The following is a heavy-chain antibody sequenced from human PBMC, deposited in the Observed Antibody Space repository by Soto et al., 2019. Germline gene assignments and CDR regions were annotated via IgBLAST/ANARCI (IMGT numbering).Heavy chain of an antibody. CDR3: ARLFREAYYYYGMDV. CDR1: GYNFTIFW. V-gene: IGHV5-10-1*01. Sequence: GDSLKISCKGSGYNFTIFWISWVRHVPGKGLEWMGRIDPSDSYTTYSPSFQGHVTLSADKSISTAYLQWSSLKASDTAIYYCARLFREAYYYYGMDVWGQGTTVTVSS. CDR2: IDPSDSYT. J-gene: IGHJ6*02.